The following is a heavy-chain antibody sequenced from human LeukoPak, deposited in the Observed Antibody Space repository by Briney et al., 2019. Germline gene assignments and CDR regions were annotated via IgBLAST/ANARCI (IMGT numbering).Heavy chain of an antibody. D-gene: IGHD1-14*01. J-gene: IGHJ4*02. V-gene: IGHV4-34*01. CDR3: ARVKRGVTVLPTDY. CDR1: GYY. CDR2: INHSGST. Sequence: GYYWSWIRQPPGKGLEWIGEINHSGSTNYNPSLKSRVTISVDTSKNQFSLKLSSVTAADTAVYYCARVKRGVTVLPTDYWGQGTLVTVSS.